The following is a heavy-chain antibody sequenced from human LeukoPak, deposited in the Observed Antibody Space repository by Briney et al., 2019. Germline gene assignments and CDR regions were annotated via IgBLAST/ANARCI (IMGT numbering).Heavy chain of an antibody. V-gene: IGHV3-64*02. J-gene: IGHJ6*04. Sequence: GGSLRLSCQASGITFSNHALDWVRQAPGKGLEYVAAINPNGGSTVYVDTVKGRFIISRDNSRNTLYLQMGDLRVDDTAVYYCATSGSYYSPVWGKGTSVIVSS. CDR3: ATSGSYYSPV. CDR1: GITFSNHA. CDR2: INPNGGST. D-gene: IGHD1-26*01.